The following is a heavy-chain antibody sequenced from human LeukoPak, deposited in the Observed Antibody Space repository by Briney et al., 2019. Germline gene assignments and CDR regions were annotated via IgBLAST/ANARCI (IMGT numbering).Heavy chain of an antibody. CDR2: ISYDGSNK. Sequence: GGSLRLSCAASGFTFSSYAMHWVRQAPGKGLEWVAVISYDGSNKYYADSVKGRFTISRDNSKNTLYLQMNSLRAEDTAVYYCARDRGDYYAEYFQHWGQGTLVAVSS. CDR1: GFTFSSYA. D-gene: IGHD4-17*01. CDR3: ARDRGDYYAEYFQH. V-gene: IGHV3-30-3*01. J-gene: IGHJ1*01.